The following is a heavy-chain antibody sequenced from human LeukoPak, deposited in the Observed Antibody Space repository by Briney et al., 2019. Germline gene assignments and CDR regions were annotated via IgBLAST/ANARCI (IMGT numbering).Heavy chain of an antibody. CDR2: INPNSGGT. Sequence: ASVKVSCKASGYTFTGYYMHWVRQAPGQGLEWMGWINPNSGGTNYAQKFQGRVTMTRDTSISTAYMELSSLRSEDTAVYYCARGGYSSGWYGTEANWFDPWGQGTLVTVSS. CDR1: GYTFTGYY. V-gene: IGHV1-2*02. J-gene: IGHJ5*02. D-gene: IGHD6-19*01. CDR3: ARGGYSSGWYGTEANWFDP.